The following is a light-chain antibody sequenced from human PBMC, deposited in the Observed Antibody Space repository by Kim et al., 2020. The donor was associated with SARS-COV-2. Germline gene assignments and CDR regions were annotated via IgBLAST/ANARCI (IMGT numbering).Light chain of an antibody. J-gene: IGKJ5*01. CDR2: DVS. Sequence: ASVRDRVTITCQASQDINLYLNWYQQKPGKAPTLLISDVSNLETGVPSRFSGSGSGTDFSLIISSLQPEDTATYYCQQYENLPITFGQGTRLEIK. V-gene: IGKV1-33*01. CDR1: QDINLY. CDR3: QQYENLPIT.